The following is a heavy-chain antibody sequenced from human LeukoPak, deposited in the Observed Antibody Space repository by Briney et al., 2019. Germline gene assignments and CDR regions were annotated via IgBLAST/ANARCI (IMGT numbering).Heavy chain of an antibody. CDR2: INHSGST. CDR1: GGSFSGYY. Sequence: SETLSLTCAVYGGSFSGYYWSWIRQPPGKGLEWIGEINHSGSTNYNPSLKSRVTISVDTSKNQFSLKLSSVTAADTGVYYCARGPIYGSFDYWGQGTLVTVSP. V-gene: IGHV4-34*01. CDR3: ARGPIYGSFDY. J-gene: IGHJ4*02. D-gene: IGHD3-10*01.